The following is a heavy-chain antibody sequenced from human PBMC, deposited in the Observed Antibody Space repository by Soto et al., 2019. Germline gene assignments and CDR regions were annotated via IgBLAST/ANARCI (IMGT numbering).Heavy chain of an antibody. Sequence: GGSLRLSCAASGFTFSSYWMSWVRQAPGKGLEWVANIKQDGSEKYYVDSVKGRFTISRDNAKNSLYLQMNSLRAEDTAVYYCARGYSSGWYDLDAFDIWGQGTTVTVSS. CDR3: ARGYSSGWYDLDAFDI. CDR1: GFTFSSYW. J-gene: IGHJ3*02. V-gene: IGHV3-7*04. CDR2: IKQDGSEK. D-gene: IGHD6-19*01.